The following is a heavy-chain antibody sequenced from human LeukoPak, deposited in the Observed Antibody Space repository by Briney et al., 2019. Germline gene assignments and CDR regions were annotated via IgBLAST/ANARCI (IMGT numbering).Heavy chain of an antibody. CDR2: IYYSGST. CDR3: ARGSYGDYPRWFDP. V-gene: IGHV4-59*06. CDR1: GGSISSYF. D-gene: IGHD4-17*01. Sequence: SETLSLTCTVSGGSISSYFWTWIRQPPGKGLEWIGYIYYSGSTYYNPSLKSRVTISVDTSKNQFSLKLSSVTAADTAVYYCARGSYGDYPRWFDPWGQGTLVTVSS. J-gene: IGHJ5*02.